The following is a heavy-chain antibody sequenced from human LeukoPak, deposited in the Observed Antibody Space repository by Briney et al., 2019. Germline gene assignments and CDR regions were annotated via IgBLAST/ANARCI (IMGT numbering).Heavy chain of an antibody. V-gene: IGHV3-64D*09. CDR3: TNLYYYDSSGYYSNWFDP. CDR2: ISSNGGST. CDR1: GFTFSSYA. Sequence: GGSLRLSCSASGFTFSSYAMHWVRQAPGKGLEYVSAISSNGGSTYYADSVKGRFTISRDNSKNTLYLQMSSLRAEDTAVYYCTNLYYYDSSGYYSNWFDPWGQGTLVTVSS. D-gene: IGHD3-22*01. J-gene: IGHJ5*02.